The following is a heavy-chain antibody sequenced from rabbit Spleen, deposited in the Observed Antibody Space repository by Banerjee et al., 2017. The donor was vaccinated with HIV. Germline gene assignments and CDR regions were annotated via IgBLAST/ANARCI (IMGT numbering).Heavy chain of an antibody. D-gene: IGHD6-1*01. V-gene: IGHV1S40*01. Sequence: QSLEESGGDLVKPGASLTLTCTASGFSFSSNDYMCWVRQAPGKGLEWISCIAGSSSAFTYSATWAKGRFTVSKSSSTTVTLQMTSLTAADTATYFCAEDTYGYTYFNLWGPGTLVTVS. J-gene: IGHJ4*01. CDR3: AEDTYGYTYFNL. CDR2: IAGSSSAFT. CDR1: GFSFSSNDY.